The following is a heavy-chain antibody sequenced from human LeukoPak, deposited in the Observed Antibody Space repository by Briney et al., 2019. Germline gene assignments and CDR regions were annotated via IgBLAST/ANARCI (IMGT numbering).Heavy chain of an antibody. D-gene: IGHD3-9*01. V-gene: IGHV4-34*01. J-gene: IGHJ1*01. Sequence: SETLSLTCAVYGGSFSGYYWSWIRQPPGKGLEWIGEINHSGSTNYNPSHKSRVTISVDTSKNQFSLKLSSVTAADTAVYYCARVRILTGYSKQEYFQHWGQGTLVTVSS. CDR3: ARVRILTGYSKQEYFQH. CDR1: GGSFSGYY. CDR2: INHSGST.